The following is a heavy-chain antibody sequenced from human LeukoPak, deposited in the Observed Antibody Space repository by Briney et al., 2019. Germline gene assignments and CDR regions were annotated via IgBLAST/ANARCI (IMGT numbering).Heavy chain of an antibody. CDR1: GFTFSSYA. CDR3: AKSGAAAAWDSKFGHDY. Sequence: QPGGSLRLSCAASGFTFSSYAMSWVRQAPGKGLEWVSAISGSGGSTYYADSVKGRFTISRDNSKNTLYLQMNSLRAEDTAVYYCAKSGAAAAWDSKFGHDYWGQGTLVTVSS. D-gene: IGHD6-13*01. CDR2: ISGSGGST. J-gene: IGHJ4*02. V-gene: IGHV3-23*01.